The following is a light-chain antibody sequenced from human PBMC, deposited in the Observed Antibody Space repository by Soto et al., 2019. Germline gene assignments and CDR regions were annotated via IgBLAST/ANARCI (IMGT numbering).Light chain of an antibody. CDR2: EVS. CDR1: SSDVGGYNY. J-gene: IGLJ2*01. V-gene: IGLV2-14*01. Sequence: QSVLTQPASVSGSPGQSITISCTGTSSDVGGYNYASWYQQHPGKAPKLMIYEVSNRPSGVSNRFSGSKSGNTASLTISGLQAEDEADYYCSSYTSSSTLVVFGGGTQLTVL. CDR3: SSYTSSSTLVV.